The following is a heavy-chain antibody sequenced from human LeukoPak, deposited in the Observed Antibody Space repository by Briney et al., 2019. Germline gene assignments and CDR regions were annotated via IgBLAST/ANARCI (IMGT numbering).Heavy chain of an antibody. CDR1: GYTFTSYD. D-gene: IGHD3-22*01. CDR2: MNPNSGNT. V-gene: IGHV1-8*01. Sequence: ASVKDSCKASGYTFTSYDINWVRQATGQGLEWMGWMNPNSGNTGYAQKFQGRVTMTRNTSISTAYMELSSLRSEDTAVYYCARGDSEITMILSWGQGTLVTVSS. J-gene: IGHJ4*02. CDR3: ARGDSEITMILS.